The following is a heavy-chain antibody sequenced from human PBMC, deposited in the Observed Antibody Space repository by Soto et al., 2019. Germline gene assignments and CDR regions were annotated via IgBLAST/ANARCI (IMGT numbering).Heavy chain of an antibody. Sequence: QLQLVQSGAEVKRPGASVRVSCKSSGYTFTSFYIHWVRQAPGQGLEWMGIINPSGGITNFAQRFHGRVNRTRDMFTNTHAMEMSRLTSDATAVYCWASSPAFSSSGYGIPTDPSHAMDVWGQGTTVT. CDR1: GYTFTSFY. CDR2: INPSGGIT. V-gene: IGHV1-46*01. CDR3: ASSPAFSSSGYGIPTDPSHAMDV. D-gene: IGHD6-13*01. J-gene: IGHJ6*02.